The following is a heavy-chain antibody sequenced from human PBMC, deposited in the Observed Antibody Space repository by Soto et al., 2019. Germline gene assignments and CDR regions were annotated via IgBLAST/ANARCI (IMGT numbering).Heavy chain of an antibody. J-gene: IGHJ6*02. V-gene: IGHV1-69*01. CDR1: GGTFSSYS. CDR3: ARDAYGMDV. CDR2: IIPVFGRA. Sequence: QVHLVQSGAEVKKPGSSVKVSCEASGGTFSSYSINWVRQAPGQGLEWMGGIIPVFGRANYARKFQGRVTITADGSTNKVYMELSSVTSEDTAVYYCARDAYGMDVWCQGTTVTVSS.